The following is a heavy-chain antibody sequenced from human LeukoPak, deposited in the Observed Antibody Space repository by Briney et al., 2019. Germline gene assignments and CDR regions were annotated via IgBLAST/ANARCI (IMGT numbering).Heavy chain of an antibody. CDR3: AKNGGSSGYPYYFDY. V-gene: IGHV3-23*01. J-gene: IGHJ4*02. CDR2: ISGSGGSI. D-gene: IGHD3-22*01. CDR1: GFTFSDYA. Sequence: GGSLTLSCTASGFTFSDYAMSWVRQAPGKGLEWVSGISGSGGSIRYADSVKGRFIISRDNSKNTLYLQMNSLRAEDTAVYYCAKNGGSSGYPYYFDYWGQGILVTVSS.